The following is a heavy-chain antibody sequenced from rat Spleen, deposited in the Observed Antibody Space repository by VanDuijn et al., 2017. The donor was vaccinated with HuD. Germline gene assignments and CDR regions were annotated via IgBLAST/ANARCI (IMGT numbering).Heavy chain of an antibody. J-gene: IGHJ2*01. V-gene: IGHV5-22*01. CDR1: GFNFNDYW. CDR3: ARLFGVDY. CDR2: ISYEGSST. D-gene: IGHD4-3*01. Sequence: EVKLVESGGGLVQPGRSLKLSCAASGFNFNDYWMGWVRQAPTKGLEWVASISYEGSSTYYGDSVKGRFTISRDKAKSILYLQMNSLKSEDTATYYCARLFGVDYWGQGVMVTVSS.